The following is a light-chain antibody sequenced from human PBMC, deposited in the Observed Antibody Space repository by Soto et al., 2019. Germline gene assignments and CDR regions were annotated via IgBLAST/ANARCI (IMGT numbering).Light chain of an antibody. V-gene: IGKV3-11*01. Sequence: EVVLTQSPATLSLSPGERATLSCRASQRITSYLAWYQQRPGQAPRLLMYDATNRASGVPARFSGSKSGTDFTLTISRLQPEDFAVYFCQQRSDWQYTFGQGTKVE. CDR3: QQRSDWQYT. J-gene: IGKJ2*01. CDR2: DAT. CDR1: QRITSY.